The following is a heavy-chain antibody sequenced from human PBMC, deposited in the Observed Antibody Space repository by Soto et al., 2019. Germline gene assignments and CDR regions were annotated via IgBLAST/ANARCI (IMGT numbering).Heavy chain of an antibody. D-gene: IGHD6-13*01. Sequence: GGSLRLSCAASGFTFRDYYMTWIRQAPGKGLEWVSYISGDGGSTSYADSVKGRFTVSRDNARSSLFLQMNSLRAEDTAFYYCAKLVTIAAAGTVDYWGLGTLVTVSS. CDR2: ISGDGGST. CDR3: AKLVTIAAAGTVDY. V-gene: IGHV3-11*01. CDR1: GFTFRDYY. J-gene: IGHJ4*02.